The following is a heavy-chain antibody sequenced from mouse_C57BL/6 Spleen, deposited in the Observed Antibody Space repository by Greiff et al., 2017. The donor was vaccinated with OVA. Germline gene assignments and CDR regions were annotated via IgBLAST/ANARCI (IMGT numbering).Heavy chain of an antibody. CDR3: ARWPKFITTVVATDAMDY. V-gene: IGHV1-80*01. D-gene: IGHD1-1*01. CDR2: IYPGDGDT. CDR1: GYAFSSYW. J-gene: IGHJ4*01. Sequence: VQLQESGAELVKPGASVKLSCKASGYAFSSYWMNWVKQRPGKGLEWIGQIYPGDGDTNYNGKFKGKATLTADKSSSTAYMQLSSLTSEDSAVYFCARWPKFITTVVATDAMDYWGQGTSVTVSS.